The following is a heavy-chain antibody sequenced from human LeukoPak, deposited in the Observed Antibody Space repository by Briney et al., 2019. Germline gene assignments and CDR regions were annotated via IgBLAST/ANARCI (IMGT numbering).Heavy chain of an antibody. CDR1: GFTFDDYA. Sequence: GRSLRLSCAASGFTFDDYAMHWVRQAPGKGLEWVSGISWNSGSIGYADSVKGRFTISRDNAKNSLYLQMNSLRAEDMALYYCAKDMGGGYCSSTSYYNRGAFDIWGQGTMVTVSS. V-gene: IGHV3-9*03. CDR3: AKDMGGGYCSSTSYYNRGAFDI. D-gene: IGHD2-2*02. J-gene: IGHJ3*02. CDR2: ISWNSGSI.